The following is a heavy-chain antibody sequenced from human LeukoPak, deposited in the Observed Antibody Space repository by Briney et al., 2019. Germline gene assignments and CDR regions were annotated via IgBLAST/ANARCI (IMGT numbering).Heavy chain of an antibody. D-gene: IGHD2-15*01. CDR1: GFTFSSYA. J-gene: IGHJ6*02. CDR2: ISYDGGNK. CDR3: ARDPVVAATPTSGMDV. Sequence: GSLRLSCAASGFTFSSYAMHRVRQAPGKGLEWVAVISYDGGNKYYADSVKGRFTISRDNSKNTLYLQMNGLRAEDTAVYYCARDPVVAATPTSGMDVWGQGTTVTVSS. V-gene: IGHV3-30-3*01.